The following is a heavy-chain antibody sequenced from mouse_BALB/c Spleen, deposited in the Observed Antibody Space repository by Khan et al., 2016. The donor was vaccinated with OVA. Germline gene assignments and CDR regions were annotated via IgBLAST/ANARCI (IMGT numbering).Heavy chain of an antibody. Sequence: QVQLQQSGAELAKPGASVKMSCKASGYTFTTYWMHWVKQRPGQGLEWIGYINPTSDYTDYNEKFKDKATLSADKSSSTAYMQLSSLTSEDSAVYYCARDRIDYWGQGTTRTVSS. CDR1: GYTFTTYW. CDR2: INPTSDYT. J-gene: IGHJ2*01. CDR3: ARDRIDY. V-gene: IGHV1-7*01.